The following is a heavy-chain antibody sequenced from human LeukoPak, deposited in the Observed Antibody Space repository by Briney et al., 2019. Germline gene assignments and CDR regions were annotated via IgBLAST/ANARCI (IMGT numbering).Heavy chain of an antibody. J-gene: IGHJ6*03. CDR3: ARDAQWLVPEGYYYYMDV. V-gene: IGHV3-21*01. CDR2: ISSSSRHI. CDR1: GVTFSRYN. Sequence: GGSLRLSCAGSGVTFSRYNMNWFRQAPGKGLERVSSISSSSRHIFYADSVKGRFTISRDNAKNPLFLQMNSLRAEDTAVYYCARDAQWLVPEGYYYYMDVWGKGTTVTVSS. D-gene: IGHD6-19*01.